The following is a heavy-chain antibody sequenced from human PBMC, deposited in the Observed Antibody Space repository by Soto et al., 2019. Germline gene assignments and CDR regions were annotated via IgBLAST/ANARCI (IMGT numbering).Heavy chain of an antibody. Sequence: SETLSLTCTVSGGSISSGDYYWSWIRQPPGKGLEWIGYIYYSGSTYYNPSLKSRVTISVDTSKNQFSLKLSSVTAADTAVCYCARVVSGATTDNWFDPWGQGTLVTVSS. CDR1: GGSISSGDYY. D-gene: IGHD1-26*01. J-gene: IGHJ5*02. CDR3: ARVVSGATTDNWFDP. V-gene: IGHV4-30-4*01. CDR2: IYYSGST.